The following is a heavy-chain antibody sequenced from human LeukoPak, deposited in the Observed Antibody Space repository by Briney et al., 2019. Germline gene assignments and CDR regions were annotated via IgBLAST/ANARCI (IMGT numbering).Heavy chain of an antibody. D-gene: IGHD6-19*01. V-gene: IGHV4-34*01. CDR2: INHSGYT. CDR3: TRAVAGHPD. CDR1: GVPFSNYY. Sequence: SETLSLTCAVSGVPFSNYYWSWVRQSPRQGLERIGEINHSGYTNYNPSLKSRVTMSIDTSKNQFSLMLTSVTAADTGVYYCTRAVAGHPDWGQRTLVTVSS. J-gene: IGHJ4*02.